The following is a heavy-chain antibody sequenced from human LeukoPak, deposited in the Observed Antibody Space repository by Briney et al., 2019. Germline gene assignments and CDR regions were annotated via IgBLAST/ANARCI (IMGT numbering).Heavy chain of an antibody. CDR1: GFTFSSYA. J-gene: IGHJ4*02. Sequence: GGSLRLSCAASGFTFSSYAMHWVRQAPGKGLEWVSYISSSSSTIYYADSVKGRFTISRDNAKNSLYLQMNSLRAEDTAVYYCASPRGYSGYGFDYWGQGTLVTVSS. V-gene: IGHV3-48*04. CDR3: ASPRGYSGYGFDY. CDR2: ISSSSSTI. D-gene: IGHD5-12*01.